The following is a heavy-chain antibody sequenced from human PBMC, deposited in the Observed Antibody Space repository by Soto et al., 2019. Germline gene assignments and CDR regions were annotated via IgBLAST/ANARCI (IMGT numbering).Heavy chain of an antibody. V-gene: IGHV3-48*02. CDR1: GFTFSSYS. J-gene: IGHJ3*02. CDR3: ARGTFGDYDFWSGFHDAFDI. Sequence: PGGSLRLSCAASGFTFSSYSMNWVRQAPGKGLEWVSYISSSSSTIYYADSVKGRFTISRDNAKNSLYLQMNSLRDEDTAVYYCARGTFGDYDFWSGFHDAFDIWGQGTMVTVS. CDR2: ISSSSSTI. D-gene: IGHD3-3*01.